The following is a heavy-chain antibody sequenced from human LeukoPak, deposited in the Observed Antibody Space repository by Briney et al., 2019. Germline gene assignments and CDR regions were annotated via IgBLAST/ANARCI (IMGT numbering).Heavy chain of an antibody. CDR3: ASIGPSYSSGWYPDENFDY. CDR1: GYTFTGYY. J-gene: IGHJ4*02. V-gene: IGHV1-2*02. D-gene: IGHD6-19*01. CDR2: INPNSGGT. Sequence: ASVKVSCKASGYTFTGYYMHWVRQAPGQGLEWMGWINPNSGGTNYAQKFQGRVTMTRDTSISTAYMELSRLRSDDTAVYYCASIGPSYSSGWYPDENFDYWDQGTLVTVSS.